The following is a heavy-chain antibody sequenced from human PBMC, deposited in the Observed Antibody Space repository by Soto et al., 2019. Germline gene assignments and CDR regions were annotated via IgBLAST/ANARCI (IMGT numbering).Heavy chain of an antibody. V-gene: IGHV3-30*18. CDR2: ISYDGGNK. J-gene: IGHJ4*02. CDR1: RFSFSVYG. CDR3: ANARNRNYADIEY. D-gene: IGHD1-7*01. Sequence: QVQLVESGGGVVQPGRSLRLSCAASRFSFSVYGMHWVRQTPGKALEWVAAISYDGGNKHYADSVKGRFTVSRDNSKNTLYLQMNSLRGEDTAVYYCANARNRNYADIEYWGQGTLVIVSS.